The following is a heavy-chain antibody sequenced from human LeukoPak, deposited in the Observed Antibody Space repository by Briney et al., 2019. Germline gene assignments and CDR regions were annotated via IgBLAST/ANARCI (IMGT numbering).Heavy chain of an antibody. V-gene: IGHV3-30*04. D-gene: IGHD1-26*01. CDR2: ISYDGSNK. CDR3: ARDVGYGMDV. J-gene: IGHJ6*02. CDR1: GFTFSSYA. Sequence: GRSLRLSCAASGFTFSSYAMHWVRQAPGKGLERVAVISYDGSNKYYADSVKGRFTISRDNSKNTLYLQMNSLRAEDTAVYYCARDVGYGMDVWGQGTTVTVSS.